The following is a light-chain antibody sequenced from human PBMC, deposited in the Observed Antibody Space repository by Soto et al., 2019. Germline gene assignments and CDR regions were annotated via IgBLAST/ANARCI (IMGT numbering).Light chain of an antibody. Sequence: EIVLTQSPGTLSLSPGERATLSCRSSQSVSRNYLAWYKQTPGQAPRLLIYGASSRATGIPDRFSGSGFGTDFTLTISRLEPEDFAVYYCQEYGTSPLITFGQGTRLE. J-gene: IGKJ5*01. CDR1: QSVSRNY. CDR3: QEYGTSPLIT. V-gene: IGKV3-20*01. CDR2: GAS.